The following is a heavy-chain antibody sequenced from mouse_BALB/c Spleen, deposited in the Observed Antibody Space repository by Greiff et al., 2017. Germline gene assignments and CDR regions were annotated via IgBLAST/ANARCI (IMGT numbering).Heavy chain of an antibody. Sequence: DVKLVESGPSLVKPSQTLSLTCSVTGDSITSGYWNWIRKFPGNKLEYMGYISYSGSTYYNPSLKSRISITRDASKNQYYLQLNSVTTEDTATYYCARYDYDYDAFDYWGQGTTLTVSS. D-gene: IGHD2-4*01. CDR1: GDSITSGY. V-gene: IGHV3-8*02. J-gene: IGHJ2*01. CDR3: ARYDYDYDAFDY. CDR2: ISYSGST.